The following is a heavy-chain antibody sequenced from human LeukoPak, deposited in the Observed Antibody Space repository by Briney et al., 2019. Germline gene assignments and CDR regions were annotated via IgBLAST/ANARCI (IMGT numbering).Heavy chain of an antibody. CDR2: IYYSGST. CDR3: ARKSNGQFWSGYNGWFDP. CDR1: GGSIRIYN. Sequence: PSGTLSLSCAVPGGSIRIYNSSWIRQPPREGLEWVWHIYYSGSTNYNPSLKSRVTISVDTSKNQFSLKLSSVTAADTAVYYCARKSNGQFWSGYNGWFDPWGQGTLVTVSS. V-gene: IGHV4-59*01. J-gene: IGHJ5*02. D-gene: IGHD3-3*01.